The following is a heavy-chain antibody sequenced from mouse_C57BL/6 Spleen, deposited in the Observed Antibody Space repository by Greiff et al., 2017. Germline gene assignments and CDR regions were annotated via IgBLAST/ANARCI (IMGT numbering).Heavy chain of an antibody. D-gene: IGHD2-13*01. CDR1: GYTFTDYN. V-gene: IGHV1-22*01. J-gene: IGHJ1*03. CDR2: INPNKGGT. CDR3: ARSSTYGDDWYFDV. Sequence: VQLQQSGPELVKPGASVTMSCKASGYTFTDYNVHWVKQTHGKSLEWLGYINPNKGGTSYNQQFNGMATLTVNKSSSTAYMELRSLTSEDSAVYYCARSSTYGDDWYFDVWGTGTTVTVSS.